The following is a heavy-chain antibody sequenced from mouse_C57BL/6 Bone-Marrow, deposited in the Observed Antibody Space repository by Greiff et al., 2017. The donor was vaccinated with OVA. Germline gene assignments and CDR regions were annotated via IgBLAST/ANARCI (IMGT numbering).Heavy chain of an antibody. CDR3: ARGRYYGSSRWFAY. Sequence: QVQLQQSGPELVKPGASVKISCKASGYAFSSSWMNWVKQRPGKGLEWIGRIYPGDGDTNYNGKFKGKATLTADKSSSTAYMQLSSLTSEDSAVYFCARGRYYGSSRWFAYWGQGTLVTVSA. V-gene: IGHV1-82*01. CDR1: GYAFSSSW. CDR2: IYPGDGDT. J-gene: IGHJ3*01. D-gene: IGHD1-1*01.